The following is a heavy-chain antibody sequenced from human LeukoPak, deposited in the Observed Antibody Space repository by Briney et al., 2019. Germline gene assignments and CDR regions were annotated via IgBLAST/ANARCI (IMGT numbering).Heavy chain of an antibody. CDR2: ISGSGGST. Sequence: GGSLRLSCAASGFTVSSNYMSWVRQAPGKGLDWVSAISGSGGSTYYADSVKGRFTISRVNSKNTLYLQMNSLRAEDTAVYYCAKDGAQYSSSWTRAAFDIWGQGTMVTVSS. D-gene: IGHD6-13*01. J-gene: IGHJ3*02. CDR3: AKDGAQYSSSWTRAAFDI. V-gene: IGHV3-23*01. CDR1: GFTVSSNY.